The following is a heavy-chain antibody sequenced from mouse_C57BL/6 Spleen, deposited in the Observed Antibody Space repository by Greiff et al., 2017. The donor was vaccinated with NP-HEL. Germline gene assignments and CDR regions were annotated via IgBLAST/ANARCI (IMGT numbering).Heavy chain of an antibody. Sequence: VQLQQSGPELVKPGASVKISCKASGYSFTGYYMNWVKQSPEKSLEWIGEINPSTGGTTYNQKFKAKATLTVDKSSSTAYMQLKSLTSEDSAVYYCARKGYYDYDEAWFAYWGQGTLVTVSA. V-gene: IGHV1-42*01. D-gene: IGHD2-4*01. J-gene: IGHJ3*01. CDR2: INPSTGGT. CDR1: GYSFTGYY. CDR3: ARKGYYDYDEAWFAY.